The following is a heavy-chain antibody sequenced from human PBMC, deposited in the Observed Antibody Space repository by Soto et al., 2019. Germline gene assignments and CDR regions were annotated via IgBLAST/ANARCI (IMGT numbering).Heavy chain of an antibody. CDR1: GGSISSSSYY. D-gene: IGHD1-26*01. V-gene: IGHV4-39*01. J-gene: IGHJ4*02. CDR2: INYSGKT. CDR3: ARQKTMGAPFFDS. Sequence: SETLSLTCSVSGGSISSSSYYWAWIRQAPGKGLEWIGSINYSGKTYYNPSLKSRVTISVDTSKNWFSLKLTSMTATDTAVDYCARQKTMGAPFFDSWGPGALVTVSS.